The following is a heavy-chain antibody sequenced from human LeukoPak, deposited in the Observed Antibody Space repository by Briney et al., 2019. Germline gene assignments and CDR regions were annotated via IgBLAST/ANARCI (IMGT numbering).Heavy chain of an antibody. Sequence: GGSLRLSCVASGFTFTDYAMTWVRQPPGRRLEWVSTITTTVGDTHYADSVKGRFTVSRDDSKGTLFLQMNSLRAEDTAVYYCAKVYGGSFGMDVWGQGTTVTVSS. CDR3: AKVYGGSFGMDV. J-gene: IGHJ6*02. CDR1: GFTFTDYA. CDR2: ITTTVGDT. V-gene: IGHV3-23*01. D-gene: IGHD1-26*01.